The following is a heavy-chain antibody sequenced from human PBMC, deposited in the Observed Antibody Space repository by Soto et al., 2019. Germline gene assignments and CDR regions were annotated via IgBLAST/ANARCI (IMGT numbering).Heavy chain of an antibody. CDR2: IYFTGST. CDR1: GASVNSGSYY. Sequence: QVQLQESGPGLVKPSETLFLTCSVSGASVNSGSYYWTWVRQPPGKGVEFIGYIYFTGSTNYNPSLKSRATISVDPSKIQFSLTLTSVTAADTAMYYCARMSTVTKIDYWGQGTPVSVSS. D-gene: IGHD4-17*01. V-gene: IGHV4-61*01. CDR3: ARMSTVTKIDY. J-gene: IGHJ4*02.